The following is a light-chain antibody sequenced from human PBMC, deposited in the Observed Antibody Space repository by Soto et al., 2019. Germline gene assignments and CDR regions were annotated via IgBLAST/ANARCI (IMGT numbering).Light chain of an antibody. V-gene: IGLV4-69*01. CDR2: LNCDGSH. Sequence: QLVLTQSPSASASLGASVKLTCTLSSGHSSYAIAWHQQQPEKGPRYLMKLNCDGSHSKGDGIPDRFSGSSSGAERYLTNSSLQSEDEADYYCQTWGTGIHYVFGTGTKLTVL. CDR3: QTWGTGIHYV. CDR1: SGHSSYA. J-gene: IGLJ1*01.